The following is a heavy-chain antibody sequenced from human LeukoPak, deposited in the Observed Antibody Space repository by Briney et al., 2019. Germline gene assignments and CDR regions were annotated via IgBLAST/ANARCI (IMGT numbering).Heavy chain of an antibody. V-gene: IGHV4-39*02. J-gene: IGHJ5*02. Sequence: SETLSLTCTVSGGSISSSSYYWGWIRQPPGKGLEWIGSIYYSGSTYYNPSLKSRVTISVDTSKNQFSLKLSSVTAADTAVYYCARDLSTTSNWFDPWGQGTLVTVSS. D-gene: IGHD2-2*01. CDR1: GGSISSSSYY. CDR3: ARDLSTTSNWFDP. CDR2: IYYSGST.